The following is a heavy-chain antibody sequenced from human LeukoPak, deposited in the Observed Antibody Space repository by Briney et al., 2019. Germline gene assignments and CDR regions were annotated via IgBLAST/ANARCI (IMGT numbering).Heavy chain of an antibody. Sequence: GGSLRLSCSASGFSFSSYAMHWVRQAPGKGLEFVSAISSDGGTTHYSDSVKGRFTTSRDNSKNTLYLQMSSLRAEDTAVYYCVGYCSTPSSYADDYWGQGTLVTVSS. CDR3: VGYCSTPSSYADDY. J-gene: IGHJ4*02. D-gene: IGHD2-2*01. CDR1: GFSFSSYA. CDR2: ISSDGGTT. V-gene: IGHV3-64D*06.